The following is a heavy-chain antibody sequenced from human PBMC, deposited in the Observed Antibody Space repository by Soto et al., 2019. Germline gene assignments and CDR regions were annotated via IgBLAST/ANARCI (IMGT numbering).Heavy chain of an antibody. CDR1: GYTFSSYD. V-gene: IGHV1-8*01. CDR2: MNPNTGNT. J-gene: IGHJ4*02. D-gene: IGHD3-16*01. Sequence: QVQLVQSGADMKKPGASVKVSCKASGYTFSSYDLNWVRQASGQGLEWLGWMNPNTGNTGYAQRFQDRVKMTRNTSISTAYLELSSLRSEDTGVYFCARGGWGPPFDFWGQGTPVTVSS. CDR3: ARGGWGPPFDF.